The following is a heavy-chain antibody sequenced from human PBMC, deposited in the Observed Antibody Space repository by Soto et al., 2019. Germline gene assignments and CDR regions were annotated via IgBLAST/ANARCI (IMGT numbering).Heavy chain of an antibody. V-gene: IGHV1-18*01. Sequence: GASVKVSCKASGYSFTNYGISWVRQAPGQGPEWMGWISGHNGNTNYAQKLQGRVTMTTDTSTSTAYMELRSLRSDDTAVYYCARDYCGLGSPRSPFFYWGQGTLVTRLL. CDR1: GYSFTNYG. D-gene: IGHD3-10*01. CDR2: ISGHNGNT. CDR3: ARDYCGLGSPRSPFFY. J-gene: IGHJ4*02.